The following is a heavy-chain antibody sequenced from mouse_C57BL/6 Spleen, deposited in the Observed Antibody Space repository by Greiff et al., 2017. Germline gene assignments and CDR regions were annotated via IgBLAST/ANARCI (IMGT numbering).Heavy chain of an antibody. J-gene: IGHJ3*01. CDR2: IYPGGGYP. CDR1: GYTFTNYW. Sequence: VKLQQSGAELVRPGTSVKMSCKASGYTFTNYWIGWAKQRPGHGLEWIGDIYPGGGYPNYNEKFKGKATLTADKSSSTAYMQFSSLTSEDSAIYYCARSVTGTLFAYWGQGTLVTVSA. CDR3: ARSVTGTLFAY. D-gene: IGHD4-1*01. V-gene: IGHV1-63*01.